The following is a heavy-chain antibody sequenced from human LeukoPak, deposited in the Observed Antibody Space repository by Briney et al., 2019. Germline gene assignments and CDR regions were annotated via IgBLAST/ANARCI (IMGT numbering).Heavy chain of an antibody. CDR3: ARTIEVYFFDGSDLDAYDI. D-gene: IGHD3-22*01. Sequence: PSETLSLTCTVAGGSISSRSYYWGWIRQPPGKGREWIVSIYYSGTPYYTPSLKSRVTLSIDTTKNQVSLKVRSVNAADTAVYYCARTIEVYFFDGSDLDAYDIWGQGTMVTVS. CDR1: GGSISSRSYY. J-gene: IGHJ3*02. CDR2: IYYSGTP. V-gene: IGHV4-39*07.